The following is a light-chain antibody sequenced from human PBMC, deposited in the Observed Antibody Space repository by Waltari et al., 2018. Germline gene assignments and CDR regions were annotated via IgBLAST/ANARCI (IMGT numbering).Light chain of an antibody. V-gene: IGLV1-40*01. CDR1: RSNIGAGYD. Sequence: QSVLTQPPSVSGAPGQRVTIPCTGRRSNIGAGYDVHWYQQFPGTAPKLLIYHNSNRPSGVPDRFSGSKSGTSASLAITGLLAEDEADYYCQSFDSSLNAVLFGGGTKLTVL. J-gene: IGLJ2*01. CDR3: QSFDSSLNAVL. CDR2: HNS.